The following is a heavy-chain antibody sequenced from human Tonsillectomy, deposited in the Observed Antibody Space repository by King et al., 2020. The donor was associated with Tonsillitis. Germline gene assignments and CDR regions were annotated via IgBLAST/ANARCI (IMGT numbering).Heavy chain of an antibody. V-gene: IGHV4-34*01. CDR1: GGSFSGYY. J-gene: IGHJ3*02. Sequence: VQLQQWGAGLLKPSETLSLTCAVYGGSFSGYYWSWIRQPPGKGLEWIGEINHSGSTSFNPSLKSRFTISVDTSKNQFSLKLSSVTAADTAVFYCARGYYDRSGSLSDAFDIWGPGTMVTVSS. CDR3: ARGYYDRSGSLSDAFDI. D-gene: IGHD3-22*01. CDR2: INHSGST.